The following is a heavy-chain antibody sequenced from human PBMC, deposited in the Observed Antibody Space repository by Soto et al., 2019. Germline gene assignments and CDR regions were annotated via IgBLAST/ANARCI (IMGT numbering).Heavy chain of an antibody. V-gene: IGHV1-69*13. CDR1: GGTFSSYA. CDR2: IIPIFGTA. J-gene: IGHJ4*02. D-gene: IGHD3-22*01. Sequence: SVKVSCKASGGTFSSYAISWVRQAPGQGLEWMGGIIPIFGTANYAQKFQGRVTITADESTSTAYMELSSLRSEDTAVYYCARVSDYYDSSGYYLDYWGQGTLVTISS. CDR3: ARVSDYYDSSGYYLDY.